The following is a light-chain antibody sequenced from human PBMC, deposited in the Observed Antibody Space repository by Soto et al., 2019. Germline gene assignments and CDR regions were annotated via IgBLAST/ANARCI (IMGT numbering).Light chain of an antibody. CDR2: DAS. CDR1: QSISSW. CDR3: QQYNSYSRT. Sequence: DIQMTQSPSTLSASVGDRVTITCRASQSISSWLAWYQQKPGKAPKLLIYDASSLESGVPSRFSGSGSGTEFTFIICSLQPDDFATYYCQQYNSYSRTFGQGTKVDIK. J-gene: IGKJ1*01. V-gene: IGKV1-5*01.